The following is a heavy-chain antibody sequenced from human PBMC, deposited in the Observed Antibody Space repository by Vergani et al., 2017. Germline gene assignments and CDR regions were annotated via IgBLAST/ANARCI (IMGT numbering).Heavy chain of an antibody. D-gene: IGHD7-27*01. Sequence: QVQLHESGPGLVKPSETLSLTCTVSGDSISPYFWTWIRQPPGQGLEWIGYISYSGDTNCAPSLKSRVSISLDTSKNQFSLQVNSVTPSDTAVYSCAREKGTGDLDYWGQGTLVTVSS. CDR1: GDSISPYF. J-gene: IGHJ4*02. CDR3: AREKGTGDLDY. V-gene: IGHV4-59*01. CDR2: ISYSGDT.